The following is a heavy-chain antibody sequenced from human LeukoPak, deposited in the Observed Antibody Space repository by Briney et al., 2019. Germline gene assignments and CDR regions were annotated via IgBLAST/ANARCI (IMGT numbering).Heavy chain of an antibody. V-gene: IGHV3-15*01. Sequence: GGSLRPSCAASAFTFSNAWMNWVRQAPGKGLEWVGRIKSKTDGGTTDYAAPVRGRFTISRDDSKNTLYLQMNSLKTEDTAVYYCTTEERVSSGYCSGGSCYIDYWGQGTLVTVSS. CDR3: TTEERVSSGYCSGGSCYIDY. CDR1: AFTFSNAW. D-gene: IGHD2-15*01. CDR2: IKSKTDGGTT. J-gene: IGHJ4*02.